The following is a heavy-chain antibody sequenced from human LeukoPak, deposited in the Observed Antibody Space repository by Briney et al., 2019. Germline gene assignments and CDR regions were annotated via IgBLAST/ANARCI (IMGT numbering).Heavy chain of an antibody. CDR3: VRDGYCSGGTCYSAYGGY. J-gene: IGHJ4*02. V-gene: IGHV3-7*01. D-gene: IGHD2-15*01. Sequence: SGGSLRLSCAASGFIFSSYWMSWVRQAPGKGLEWVANIKEDGSEKYYVGSVKGRFTISRDNAKNSLYLQMNNLRAEDTAVYYCVRDGYCSGGTCYSAYGGYWGQGTLATVSS. CDR1: GFIFSSYW. CDR2: IKEDGSEK.